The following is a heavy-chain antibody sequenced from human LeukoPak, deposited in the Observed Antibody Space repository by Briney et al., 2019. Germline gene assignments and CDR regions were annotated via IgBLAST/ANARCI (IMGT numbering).Heavy chain of an antibody. CDR1: GFTFSSYE. CDR3: ARDTHVLMGATQHFDY. Sequence: PGGCLRLSCAAAGFTFSSYEMNWDRQAPGKGLEWVSYISSSGSTIYYADSGKGRFTISRDNAKNSLYPQMNSLRAEDTAVYYCARDTHVLMGATQHFDYWGQGTLVTVSS. J-gene: IGHJ4*02. D-gene: IGHD1-26*01. V-gene: IGHV3-48*03. CDR2: ISSSGSTI.